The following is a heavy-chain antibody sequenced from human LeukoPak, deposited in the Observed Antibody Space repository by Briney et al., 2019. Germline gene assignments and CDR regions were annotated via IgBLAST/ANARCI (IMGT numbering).Heavy chain of an antibody. V-gene: IGHV4-39*01. Sequence: SETLSLTCTVSGGSISSSSYYWGWIRQPPGKGLEWIGSIYYSGSTYYNPSLKSRVTISVDTSKNQFSLKLSSVTAADAAVYYCVRPDDNSFDFWGQGTMVTVSS. J-gene: IGHJ3*01. D-gene: IGHD3-9*01. CDR2: IYYSGST. CDR1: GGSISSSSYY. CDR3: VRPDDNSFDF.